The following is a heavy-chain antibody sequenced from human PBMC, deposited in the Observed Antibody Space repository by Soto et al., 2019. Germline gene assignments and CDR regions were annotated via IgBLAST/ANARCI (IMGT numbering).Heavy chain of an antibody. CDR1: GGSISSYY. J-gene: IGHJ6*02. Sequence: SETLSLTCTVSGGSISSYYWSWIRQPPGKGLEWIGYIYYSGSTNYNPSLRSRVTISVDTSKNQFSLKLSSVTAAGTAVYYCARDGYVYYYGSGSYYRTGDYYYGMDVWGQGTTVTVSS. CDR3: ARDGYVYYYGSGSYYRTGDYYYGMDV. CDR2: IYYSGST. V-gene: IGHV4-59*01. D-gene: IGHD3-10*01.